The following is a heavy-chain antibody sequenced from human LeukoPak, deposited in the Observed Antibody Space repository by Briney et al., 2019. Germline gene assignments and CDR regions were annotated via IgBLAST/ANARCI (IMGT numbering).Heavy chain of an antibody. D-gene: IGHD4-23*01. CDR3: AKDLGGTSFSYYYGMDV. CDR2: IRYDGSNK. V-gene: IGHV3-30*02. J-gene: IGHJ6*02. CDR1: GFTFSSYG. Sequence: GGSLRLSCAASGFTFSSYGMHWVRQAPGKGLEWVAFIRYDGSNKYYADSVKGRFTISRDNSKNTLDLQMNSLRAEDTAVYHCAKDLGGTSFSYYYGMDVWGQGTTVTVSS.